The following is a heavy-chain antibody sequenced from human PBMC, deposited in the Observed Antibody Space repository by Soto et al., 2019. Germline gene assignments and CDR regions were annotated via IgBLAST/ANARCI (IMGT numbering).Heavy chain of an antibody. J-gene: IGHJ5*02. CDR2: IFPSDSDT. CDR1: GYKFTSSR. D-gene: IGHD3-22*01. V-gene: IGHV5-51*01. CDR3: ARKDKSGYFNWFDP. Sequence: ESLKISCRTSGYKFTSSRIAWVRQMPGKGLEWMGIIFPSDSDTRYSPSFQGQVTISADRSTSTVFLQWASLKASDTAVYFCARKDKSGYFNWFDPWGQGTLVTVSS.